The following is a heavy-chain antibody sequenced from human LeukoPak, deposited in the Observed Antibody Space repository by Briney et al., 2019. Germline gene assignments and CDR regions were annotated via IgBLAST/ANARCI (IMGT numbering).Heavy chain of an antibody. D-gene: IGHD4-23*01. V-gene: IGHV4-34*01. CDR2: INHSGST. CDR3: ARGRRRWSWFDP. CDR1: GGSFSDLY. J-gene: IGHJ5*02. Sequence: SSETLSLTCTVYGGSFSDLYWSWIRRPPGKGLEWIGEINHSGSTNYNPSLKSRVTISLDTSRNQFSLKLTSVTAADRAVYYCARGRRRWSWFDPWGQGTLVTVSS.